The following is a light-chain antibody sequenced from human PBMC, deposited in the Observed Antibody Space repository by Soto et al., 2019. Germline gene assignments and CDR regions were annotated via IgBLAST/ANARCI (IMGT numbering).Light chain of an antibody. J-gene: IGKJ2*01. V-gene: IGKV3-15*01. CDR3: QQYHNWPPKYT. CDR1: QNIITN. CDR2: GAS. Sequence: EMMMTQSPATLSVSRGDRATLSCRASQNIITNLAWYQLKPGQAPRLLIYGASTRATGVPARFSGSGSGTEFTLTISSLQSEDFAVYYCQQYHNWPPKYTLGQRTKLEIK.